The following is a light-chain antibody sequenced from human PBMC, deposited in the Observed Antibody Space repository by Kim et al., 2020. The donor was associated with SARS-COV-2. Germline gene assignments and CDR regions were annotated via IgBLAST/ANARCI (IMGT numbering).Light chain of an antibody. CDR1: QDIANS. CDR3: QKYNSAPWT. CDR2: AAS. Sequence: ASIGYRVTLTCRASQDIANSLAWYQQKPGKVPQVLIYAASALQSGVPSRFSGSGSGTEFTLTIGSLQTEDVATYYCQKYNSAPWTFGPGTKVDIK. V-gene: IGKV1-27*01. J-gene: IGKJ1*01.